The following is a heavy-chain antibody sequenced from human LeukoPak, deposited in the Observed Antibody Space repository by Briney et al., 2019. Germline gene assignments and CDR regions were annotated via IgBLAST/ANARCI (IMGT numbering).Heavy chain of an antibody. J-gene: IGHJ4*02. CDR1: GSTFSSYA. CDR2: IIPIFGTA. CDR3: ARGEQQPPYYFDY. D-gene: IGHD6-13*01. V-gene: IGHV1-69*13. Sequence: SVKVSCKASGSTFSSYAISWVRQAPGQGLEWMGGIIPIFGTANYAQKFQGRVTITADESTSTAYMELSSLRSEDTAVYYCARGEQQPPYYFDYWGQGTLVTVSS.